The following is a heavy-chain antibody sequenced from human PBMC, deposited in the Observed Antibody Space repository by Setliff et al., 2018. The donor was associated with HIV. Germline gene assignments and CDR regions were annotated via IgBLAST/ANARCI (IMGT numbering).Heavy chain of an antibody. J-gene: IGHJ6*02. CDR2: AYYSGSS. CDR1: GGSISTNYY. V-gene: IGHV4-39*02. CDR3: ARENGRSNYYYYYGMDV. Sequence: KPSETLSLTCTVSGGSISTNYYWGWIRQPPGKGLEWIGSAYYSGSSYYSPSLRSRVTISVDTSKNQFSLRLSSVTAADTAVYYCARENGRSNYYYYYGMDVWGQGTTVTVSS.